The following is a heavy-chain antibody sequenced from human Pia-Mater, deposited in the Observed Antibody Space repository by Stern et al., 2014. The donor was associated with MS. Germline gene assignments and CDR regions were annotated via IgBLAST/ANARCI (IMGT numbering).Heavy chain of an antibody. J-gene: IGHJ4*02. CDR2: ISAYNGNT. CDR1: GFTFTGYG. Sequence: VQLVESGTEVKKPGASVKVSCKTSGFTFTGYGITWVRQDPGQGLEWMGWISAYNGNTKYAQRFQDRVTMTTDTSTSTAYMELRSLRSDDTAVYYCAREGGITGKTKSDSWGQGTLVSVSS. V-gene: IGHV1-18*01. CDR3: AREGGITGKTKSDS. D-gene: IGHD1/OR15-1a*01.